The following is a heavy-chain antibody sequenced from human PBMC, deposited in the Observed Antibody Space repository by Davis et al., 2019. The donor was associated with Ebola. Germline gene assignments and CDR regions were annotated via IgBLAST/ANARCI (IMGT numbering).Heavy chain of an antibody. J-gene: IGHJ2*01. D-gene: IGHD4-11*01. V-gene: IGHV4-59*01. CDR3: ARLARAALIDYHYFDI. CDR1: GGSLSTYV. Sequence: MPSETLSLTCTVSGGSLSTYVWSWVWQPPGKGLEWIAYMYYSGSTSYNPSLKSRVTISLDTSKNQFSLKMTSVTAADTAMYYCARLARAALIDYHYFDIWGRGTLVTVSS. CDR2: MYYSGST.